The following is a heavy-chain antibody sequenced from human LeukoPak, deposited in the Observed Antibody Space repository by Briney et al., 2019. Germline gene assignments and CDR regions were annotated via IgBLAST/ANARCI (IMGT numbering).Heavy chain of an antibody. D-gene: IGHD3-22*01. J-gene: IGHJ4*02. CDR2: IIPIFGTA. CDR1: GGTFSSYA. CDR3: ARGGYYDSSGYYPLGFDY. Sequence: SVRVSCKASGGTFSSYAISWVRQAPGQGLEWMGRIIPIFGTANYAQKFQGRVTITTDESTSTAYMELSSLRSEDTAVYYCARGGYYDSSGYYPLGFDYWGQGTLVTVSS. V-gene: IGHV1-69*05.